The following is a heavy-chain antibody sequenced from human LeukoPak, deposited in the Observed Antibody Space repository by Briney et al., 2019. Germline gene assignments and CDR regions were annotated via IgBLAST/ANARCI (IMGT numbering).Heavy chain of an antibody. CDR2: ISNDGSNK. J-gene: IGHJ4*02. V-gene: IGHV3-30*14. D-gene: IGHD5-18*01. Sequence: QTGGSLRLSCAASGFTFSSYAMHWVRQAPGKGLEWVAVISNDGSNKYYADSVKGRFTISRDNSKNTLYLQVNSLRAEDTAVYYCARAAHVDTAMVDWGQGTLVTVSS. CDR3: ARAAHVDTAMVD. CDR1: GFTFSSYA.